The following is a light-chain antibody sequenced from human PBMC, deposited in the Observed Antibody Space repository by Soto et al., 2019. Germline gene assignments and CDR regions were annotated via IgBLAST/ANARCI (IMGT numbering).Light chain of an antibody. CDR3: RQYYNWPYT. CDR2: GAS. V-gene: IGKV3-15*01. Sequence: EILMTQSPATLSVSPGETVTFSCRASRSVSNRLAWYQHKPGQAPRLLISGASNGATGIPPKFSGSGSGTEFTLTVDSLQSDDIAVYYCRQYYNWPYTFGCRSKVDIK. J-gene: IGKJ4*01. CDR1: RSVSNR.